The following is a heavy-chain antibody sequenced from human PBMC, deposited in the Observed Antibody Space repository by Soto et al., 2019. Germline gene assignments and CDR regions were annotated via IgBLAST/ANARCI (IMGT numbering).Heavy chain of an antibody. CDR3: ARQFTYYYDSSGYYPWFDP. CDR2: IYYSGST. D-gene: IGHD3-22*01. CDR1: GGSISSYY. V-gene: IGHV4-59*01. Sequence: TSETLSLTCTVAGGSISSYYWIWIRQKPGKGLEWIGYIYYSGSTNYNPSLKSRVTISVDTSKNQFSLKLSSVTAADTAVYYCARQFTYYYDSSGYYPWFDPWGQGTLVTVSS. J-gene: IGHJ5*02.